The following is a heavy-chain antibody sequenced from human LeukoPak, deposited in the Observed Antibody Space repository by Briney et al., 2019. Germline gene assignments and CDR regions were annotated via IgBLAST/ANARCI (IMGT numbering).Heavy chain of an antibody. Sequence: SETLSLTCTVYGGSFSEYYWNWIRQPPGKDLEWIGEINQSGSTNLNPSLKSRVTMAVDTSKNQFSLKLSSVTAADTSVYYCARGRGGSSSYYYFDYWGQGTLVTVSS. CDR1: GGSFSEYY. V-gene: IGHV4-34*01. CDR3: ARGRGGSSSYYYFDY. D-gene: IGHD6-13*01. J-gene: IGHJ4*02. CDR2: INQSGST.